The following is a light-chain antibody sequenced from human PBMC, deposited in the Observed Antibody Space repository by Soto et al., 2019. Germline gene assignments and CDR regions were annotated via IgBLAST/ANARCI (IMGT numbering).Light chain of an antibody. Sequence: EIVMTQSPATLSVSPVERAILSCMTSQSVSSNLAWYQQKPGQAPRLLIYDASTRANGIPARFSGSGSGTEFTLTISSLQSEDFAVYYCQKFNKWPWTFGQGTKVDIK. CDR3: QKFNKWPWT. CDR1: QSVSSN. J-gene: IGKJ1*01. CDR2: DAS. V-gene: IGKV3-15*01.